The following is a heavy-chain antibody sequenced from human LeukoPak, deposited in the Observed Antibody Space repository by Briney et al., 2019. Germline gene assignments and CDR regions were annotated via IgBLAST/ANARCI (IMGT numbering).Heavy chain of an antibody. CDR2: IYYSGST. CDR1: GVSIRTYY. J-gene: IGHJ4*02. CDR3: ARGVSYSSGWYYFDL. V-gene: IGHV4-59*08. Sequence: SETLSLTCSVSGVSIRTYYWNWIRQPPGKGPEWIGYIYYSGSTNYNPSLNSRVTISVDTSKNHFSLKLSSVTAADTAVYYCARGVSYSSGWYYFDLWGQGTLVTVSS. D-gene: IGHD6-19*01.